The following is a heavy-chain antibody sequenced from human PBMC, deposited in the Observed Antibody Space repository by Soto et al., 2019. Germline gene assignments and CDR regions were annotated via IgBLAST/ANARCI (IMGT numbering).Heavy chain of an antibody. Sequence: GXPRRIPGQGSADRFTSYWISWGRPLQGKGLEWMGRIDPSDSYTNYSPSFQGHVTISADKSISTVYLQWSSLKASDTAMYYCARLLVVAATLSAGHYYCMDGWVQGTTVP. CDR3: ARLLVVAATLSAGHYYCMDG. CDR1: ADRFTSYW. J-gene: IGHJ6*02. D-gene: IGHD2-15*01. V-gene: IGHV5-10-1*01. CDR2: IDPSDSYT.